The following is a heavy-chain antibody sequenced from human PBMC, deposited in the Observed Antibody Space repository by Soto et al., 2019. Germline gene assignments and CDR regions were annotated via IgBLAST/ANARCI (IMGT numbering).Heavy chain of an antibody. CDR1: GYTLTELS. D-gene: IGHD3-9*01. CDR3: ATALPGDILTGYYRGYFYGY. V-gene: IGHV1-24*01. J-gene: IGHJ4*02. CDR2: FDPEDGET. Sequence: ASVKVSCKVSGYTLTELSMHWVRQAPGKGLEWMGGFDPEDGETIYAQKFQGRVTMTEDTSTDTAYMELSSLRSEDTAVYYCATALPGDILTGYYRGYFYGYWGQGTLVTVSS.